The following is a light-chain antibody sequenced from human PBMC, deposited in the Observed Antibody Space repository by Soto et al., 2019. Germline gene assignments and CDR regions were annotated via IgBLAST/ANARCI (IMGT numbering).Light chain of an antibody. J-gene: IGKJ1*01. V-gene: IGKV3-20*01. CDR1: QSVSSSY. CDR3: QQYGSSPWT. CDR2: GVS. Sequence: EIVLTQSPGTLSLSPGERATLSSRASQSVSSSYLAWYQQKPGQAPRLLISGVSSRATGIPDRFSGSGSGTDFTLTISRLEPEDFVVYYCQQYGSSPWTFGQGTKVDI.